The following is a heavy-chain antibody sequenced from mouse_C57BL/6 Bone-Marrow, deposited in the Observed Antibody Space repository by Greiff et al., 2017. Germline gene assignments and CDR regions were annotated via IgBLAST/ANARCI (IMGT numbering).Heavy chain of an antibody. D-gene: IGHD1-1*01. V-gene: IGHV1-5*01. CDR2: IYPGNSDT. J-gene: IGHJ2*01. Sequence: VHVKQSGTVLARPGASVKMSCKTSGYTFTSYWMHWVKQRPGQGLEWIGAIYPGNSDTSYNQKFKGKAKLTAVTSASTAYMELSSLTNEDSAVYYCTGTTVVGLDYWGQGTTLTVSS. CDR1: GYTFTSYW. CDR3: TGTTVVGLDY.